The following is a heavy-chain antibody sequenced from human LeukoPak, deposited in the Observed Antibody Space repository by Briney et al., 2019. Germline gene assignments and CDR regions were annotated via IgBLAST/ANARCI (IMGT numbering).Heavy chain of an antibody. CDR3: ARPAYDYVWGSYRRYNWFDP. Sequence: SETLSLICAVYGGSFSGYYWSWIRQPPGKGLEWIGEINHSGSTNYNPSLKSRVTISVDTSKNQFSLKLSSVTAADTAVYYCARPAYDYVWGSYRRYNWFDPWGQGTLVTVSS. V-gene: IGHV4-34*01. CDR1: GGSFSGYY. CDR2: INHSGST. J-gene: IGHJ5*02. D-gene: IGHD3-16*02.